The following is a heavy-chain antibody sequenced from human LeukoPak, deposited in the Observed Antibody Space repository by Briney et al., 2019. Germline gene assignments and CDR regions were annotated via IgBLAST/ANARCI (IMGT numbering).Heavy chain of an antibody. Sequence: KPGGSLRLSCVASGFTFRDYSMSWIRRAPGKGLEWLSFVSSSATLIYYADSLKGRFTISRDNAKNSLSLQMSGLRAEDTAVYYCARVVGAKGGYFDLWGRGTLVTVSS. J-gene: IGHJ2*01. CDR1: GFTFRDYS. V-gene: IGHV3-11*04. CDR3: ARVVGAKGGYFDL. CDR2: VSSSATLI. D-gene: IGHD1-26*01.